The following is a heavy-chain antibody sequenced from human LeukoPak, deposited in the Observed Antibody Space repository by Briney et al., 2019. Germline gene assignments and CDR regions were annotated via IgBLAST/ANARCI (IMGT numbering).Heavy chain of an antibody. J-gene: IGHJ3*02. V-gene: IGHV4-39*02. D-gene: IGHD3-10*01. CDR2: IYDSGST. CDR1: GVSIRSSYYY. CDR3: ARDAGVYAFDI. Sequence: KTSETLSLTCTVSGVSIRSSYYYWGWIRQPPGKGLEWIGSIYDSGSTYYNPSLKSRVTISVDTSKNQFSLKLNSVTAADTAVYYCARDAGVYAFDIWGQGTMVTVSS.